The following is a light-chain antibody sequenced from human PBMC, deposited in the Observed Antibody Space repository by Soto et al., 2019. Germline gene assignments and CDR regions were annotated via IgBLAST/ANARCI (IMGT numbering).Light chain of an antibody. CDR2: SNN. CDR3: AVWDDSLNGRV. V-gene: IGLV1-44*01. J-gene: IGLJ3*02. Sequence: QSVLTKPPSASGTPGQRVTISCSGSSSNIGSNTVNWYQQVPGTAPKPLVYSNNERPSGVPDRFSGSKSGTSASLAISGLQSEDEADYYCAVWDDSLNGRVFGGGTKLTVL. CDR1: SSNIGSNT.